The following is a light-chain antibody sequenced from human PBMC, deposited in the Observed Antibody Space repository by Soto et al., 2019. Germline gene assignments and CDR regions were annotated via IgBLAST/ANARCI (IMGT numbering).Light chain of an antibody. V-gene: IGKV1-12*01. J-gene: IGKJ5*01. CDR1: QGVSTW. Sequence: IQGPQGRSCLSPSLLDIVTINCLASQGVSTWLSWYQHKPGKAPNLLIYTASSLQSEVPSRVSGSGSGNDFTLTIHGRQPQDFAPYYFQQATSFPITFGQRTRLEIK. CDR3: QQATSFPIT. CDR2: TAS.